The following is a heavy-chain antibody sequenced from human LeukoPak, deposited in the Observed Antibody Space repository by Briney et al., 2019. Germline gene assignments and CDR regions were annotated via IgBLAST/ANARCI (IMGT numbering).Heavy chain of an antibody. V-gene: IGHV3-74*01. CDR1: GFTFSSSW. D-gene: IGHD3-3*01. CDR2: IKSDESSP. CDR3: AKDSNVLRFLEWPPPWSFDI. Sequence: GGSLRLSCAASGFTFSSSWMHWVRQVPGEGLVWVSRIKSDESSPTYADSVKGRFTISRDNVNDTLYLQMNSLRAEDTALYYCAKDSNVLRFLEWPPPWSFDIWGQGTMVTVSS. J-gene: IGHJ3*02.